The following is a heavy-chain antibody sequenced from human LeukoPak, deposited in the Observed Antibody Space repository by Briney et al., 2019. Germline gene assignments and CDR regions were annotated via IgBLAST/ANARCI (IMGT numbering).Heavy chain of an antibody. CDR3: ARRVASIADRNYKDYGMDV. D-gene: IGHD1-7*01. Sequence: PGRSLRLSCAASGFTFTNYAMNWVRQAPGKGLEWVTIISYDGNTKIYADSVKGRFTISRDNAKNTLYLQMDSLRAEDTAVYYCARRVASIADRNYKDYGMDVWGQGTTVTVSS. CDR1: GFTFTNYA. J-gene: IGHJ6*02. V-gene: IGHV3-30-3*01. CDR2: ISYDGNTK.